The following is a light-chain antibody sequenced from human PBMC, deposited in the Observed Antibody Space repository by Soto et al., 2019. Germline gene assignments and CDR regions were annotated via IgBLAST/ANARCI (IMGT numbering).Light chain of an antibody. CDR2: DVS. CDR3: SSYTSSSTLYV. V-gene: IGLV2-14*01. J-gene: IGLJ1*01. CDR1: SSDVGGYNY. Sequence: QSALTQPASVSGSPGQSITISCTGTSSDVGGYNYVSWYQQHPGKAPKLMFYDVSNRPSGVSNRFSGSKSGNTASLTISGLKGDDEADYYCSSYTSSSTLYVFGTGTK.